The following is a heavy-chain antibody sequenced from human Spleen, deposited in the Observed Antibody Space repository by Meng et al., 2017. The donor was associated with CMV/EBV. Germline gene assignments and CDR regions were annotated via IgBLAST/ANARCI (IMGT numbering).Heavy chain of an antibody. D-gene: IGHD3-10*01. CDR1: GFTFNDYG. V-gene: IGHV3-23*01. CDR2: ISSTGSRT. Sequence: GESLKISCAASGFTFNDYGMNWVRQAPGKGLEWVSTISSTGSRTYYADSVKGRFTISRDNSKNTLYLQMNSLRAEDTAIYYCAKDKGLGELLSDYWGQGTLVTVSS. CDR3: AKDKGLGELLSDY. J-gene: IGHJ4*02.